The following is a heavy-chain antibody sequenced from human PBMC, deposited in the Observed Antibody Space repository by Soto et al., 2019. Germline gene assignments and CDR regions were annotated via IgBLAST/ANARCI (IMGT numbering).Heavy chain of an antibody. CDR1: GFTFSSYA. D-gene: IGHD3-22*01. CDR2: ISYDGSNK. J-gene: IGHJ3*02. V-gene: IGHV3-30-3*01. Sequence: QVQLVESGGGVVQPGRSLRLSCAASGFTFSSYAMHWVRQAPGKGLEWVAVISYDGSNKYYADSVKGRFTMSRDNSKNTMYLQMNSLRAEDTAVYYCASASPATMIVVVITTGAFDIWGQGTMVTVSS. CDR3: ASASPATMIVVVITTGAFDI.